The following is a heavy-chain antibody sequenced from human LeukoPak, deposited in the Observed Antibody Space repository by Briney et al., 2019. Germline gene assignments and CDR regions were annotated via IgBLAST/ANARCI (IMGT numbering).Heavy chain of an antibody. CDR1: GGSFSGYY. CDR3: ARDERNCSSTSCYWGNWFDP. Sequence: PSGTLSLTCAVYGGSFSGYYWSWIRQPPGKGLEWIGEINHSGSTNYNPSLKSRVTISVDTSKNQFSLKLSSVTAADTAVYCCARDERNCSSTSCYWGNWFDPWGQGTLVTVSS. D-gene: IGHD2-2*01. J-gene: IGHJ5*02. V-gene: IGHV4-34*01. CDR2: INHSGST.